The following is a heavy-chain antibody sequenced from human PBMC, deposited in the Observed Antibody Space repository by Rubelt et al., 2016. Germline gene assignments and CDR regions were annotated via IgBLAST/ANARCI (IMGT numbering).Heavy chain of an antibody. V-gene: IGHV3-7*02. CDR3: ARPWGY. Sequence: EVQLVESGGGLIQPGGSLKLSCAASGFTFSSYWMSWVRQAPGKGLEWVANIKQDGSEKYYVDSVKGRLTLSRDNSKNTRYLQRNSLTTEETAVYYCARPWGYWGQGTLVTVSS. J-gene: IGHJ4*01. CDR1: GFTFSSYW. CDR2: IKQDGSEK. D-gene: IGHD7-27*01.